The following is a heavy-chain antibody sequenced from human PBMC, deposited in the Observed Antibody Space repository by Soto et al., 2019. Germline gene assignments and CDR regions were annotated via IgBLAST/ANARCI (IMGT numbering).Heavy chain of an antibody. Sequence: GSLRLSCNCSGFSFSEHAMTWVRQAPGKGLEWVVFIRHTPYGGRTDYEASVRCRFTISRDDSESIAYLQMNSLKTEDSGVYYCSRGTLGYYRXWGPATLLTVSX. V-gene: IGHV3-49*04. J-gene: IGHJ4*02. D-gene: IGHD2-2*03. CDR3: SRGTLGYYRX. CDR1: GFSFSEHA. CDR2: IRHTPYGGRT.